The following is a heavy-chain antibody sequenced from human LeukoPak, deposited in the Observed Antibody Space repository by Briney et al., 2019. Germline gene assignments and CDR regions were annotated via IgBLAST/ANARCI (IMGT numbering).Heavy chain of an antibody. J-gene: IGHJ5*02. V-gene: IGHV3-21*01. CDR1: GFTFSSYS. CDR2: ISSSSSYI. D-gene: IGHD6-19*01. Sequence: GGSLRLSCAASGFTFSSYSMNWVRQAPGKGLEWVSSISSSSSYIYYADSVKGRFTISRDNAKNSLYLQMNSLRAEDTAVYYCAREGTLRYSSGWYLPNWFDPWGQGTLVTVSS. CDR3: AREGTLRYSSGWYLPNWFDP.